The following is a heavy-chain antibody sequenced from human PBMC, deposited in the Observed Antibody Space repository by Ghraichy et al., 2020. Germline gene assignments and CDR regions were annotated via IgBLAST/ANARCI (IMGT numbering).Heavy chain of an antibody. CDR1: GGSISSYY. CDR2: IFTSGST. J-gene: IGHJ4*02. CDR3: ARGIRVTTEDYFDY. Sequence: ETLSLTCTVSGGSISSYYWSWIRQPAGKGLEWIGRIFTSGSTSYNPSLKSRVTMSVDTSKNQFSLKLSSVTAADTAVYYCARGIRVTTEDYFDYWGQGTLVTVSS. V-gene: IGHV4-4*07. D-gene: IGHD4-11*01.